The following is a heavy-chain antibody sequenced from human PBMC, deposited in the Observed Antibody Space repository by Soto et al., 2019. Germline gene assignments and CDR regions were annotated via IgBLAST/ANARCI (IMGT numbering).Heavy chain of an antibody. CDR2: ISISSSDR. CDR3: VRGMNPLF. CDR1: GFTLRTYT. Sequence: GGSLRLSCAASGFTLRTYTMNWVRQAPGKGLEWVSSISISSSDRYYADSVRGRFTISRDDAKNALYLQMNSLRADDTAVYFCVRGMNPLFGGQGTLVTVSS. V-gene: IGHV3-21*06. J-gene: IGHJ4*01.